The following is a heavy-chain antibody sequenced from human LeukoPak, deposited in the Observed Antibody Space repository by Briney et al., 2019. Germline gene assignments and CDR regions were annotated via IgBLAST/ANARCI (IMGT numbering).Heavy chain of an antibody. CDR2: ISGSGGSS. V-gene: IGHV3-23*01. J-gene: IGHJ4*02. CDR3: AKDLSYDSSGYGFDC. Sequence: GGSLRLFCAASGFTFSSYAMSWVRQAPGKGLEWLSAISGSGGSSYYADFVEGRFTITRDYSKNTLYLKMNSLRAENTVVYYCAKDLSYDSSGYGFDCWGQGPLVTVSS. D-gene: IGHD3-22*01. CDR1: GFTFSSYA.